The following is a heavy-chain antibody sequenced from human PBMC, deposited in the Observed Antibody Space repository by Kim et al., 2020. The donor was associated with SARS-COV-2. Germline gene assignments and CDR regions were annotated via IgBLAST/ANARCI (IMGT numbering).Heavy chain of an antibody. V-gene: IGHV3-23*01. D-gene: IGHD4-17*01. CDR1: GFTFSSYA. CDR3: GKDPRYGDYGIYDY. J-gene: IGHJ4*02. Sequence: GGSLRLSCAASGFTFSSYAMSWVRQAPGKGLEWVSAISGSGGSTYYADSVKGRFTISRDNSKNTLYLQMNSLRAEDTAVYYCGKDPRYGDYGIYDYWGQGTLVTVSS. CDR2: ISGSGGST.